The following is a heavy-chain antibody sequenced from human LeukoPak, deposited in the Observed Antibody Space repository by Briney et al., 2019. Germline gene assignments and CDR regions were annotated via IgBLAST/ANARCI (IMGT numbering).Heavy chain of an antibody. CDR2: MNPNSGNT. CDR1: GYTFTSYD. J-gene: IGHJ6*03. CDR3: ARGATGDSSGWYSSHYYYYMDV. V-gene: IGHV1-8*03. Sequence: ASVKVSCKASGYTFTSYDINWVRQATGQGLEWMGWMNPNSGNTGYAQEFRGRVTITRNTSISTAYMEVSSLRSEDTAVYYCARGATGDSSGWYSSHYYYYMDVWGKGTTVTVSS. D-gene: IGHD6-19*01.